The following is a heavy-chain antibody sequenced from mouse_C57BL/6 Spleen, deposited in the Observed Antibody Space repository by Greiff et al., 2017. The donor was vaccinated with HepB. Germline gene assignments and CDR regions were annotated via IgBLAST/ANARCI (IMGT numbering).Heavy chain of an antibody. CDR3: ARYDGYSGYWYFDV. Sequence: VQLQQSGPELVKPGASVKISCKASGYAFSSSWMNWVKQRPGKGLEWIGRIYPGDGDTNYNGKFKGKATLTADKSSSTAYMQLSSLTSEGSAVYFCARYDGYSGYWYFDVWGTGTTVTVSS. CDR1: GYAFSSSW. J-gene: IGHJ1*03. CDR2: IYPGDGDT. D-gene: IGHD2-3*01. V-gene: IGHV1-82*01.